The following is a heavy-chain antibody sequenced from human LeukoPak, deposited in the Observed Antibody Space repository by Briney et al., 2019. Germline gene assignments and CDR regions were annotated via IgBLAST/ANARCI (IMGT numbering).Heavy chain of an antibody. J-gene: IGHJ6*02. CDR1: GYTFTSYD. V-gene: IGHV1-8*01. CDR3: ARWGGQLGFRYYYGMDV. Sequence: ASVKVSCKASGYTFTSYDINWVRQATGQGLEWMGWMNPNSGNTGYAQKFQGRVTMTRNTSISTAYMELSSLRSEDTAVYYCARWGGQLGFRYYYGMDVWGQGTTVTVSS. CDR2: MNPNSGNT. D-gene: IGHD6-6*01.